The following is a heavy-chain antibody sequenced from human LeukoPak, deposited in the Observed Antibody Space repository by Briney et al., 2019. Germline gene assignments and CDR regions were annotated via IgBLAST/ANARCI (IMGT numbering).Heavy chain of an antibody. CDR1: GFTFSSYG. CDR2: ISYDGINK. J-gene: IGHJ4*02. Sequence: GGSLRLSCAASGFTFSSYGMHWVRQAPGKGLEWVAVISYDGINKYYADSVKGRFTISRDNSKNTLYLQMNSLRAEDTAVYFCAREILAPGKTHDYWGQGTLVTVSS. V-gene: IGHV3-30*03. CDR3: AREILAPGKTHDY.